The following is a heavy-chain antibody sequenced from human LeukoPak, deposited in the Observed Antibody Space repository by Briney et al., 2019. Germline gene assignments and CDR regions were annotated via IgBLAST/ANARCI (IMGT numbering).Heavy chain of an antibody. CDR1: GYSFTSYW. CDR2: IYPGDSDT. V-gene: IGHV5-51*01. Sequence: GESLKISCKGSGYSFTSYWIGWVRQMPGKGLEWMGIIYPGDSDTRYSPSFQGQVTISADKSISTAYLQWSSLKASDTAMYYCARRARAYSSSSHSITHWFDPWGQGTLVTVSS. D-gene: IGHD6-6*01. CDR3: ARRARAYSSSSHSITHWFDP. J-gene: IGHJ5*02.